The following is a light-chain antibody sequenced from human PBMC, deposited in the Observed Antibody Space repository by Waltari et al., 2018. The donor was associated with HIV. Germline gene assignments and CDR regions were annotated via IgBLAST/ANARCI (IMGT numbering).Light chain of an antibody. J-gene: IGKJ2*01. Sequence: DIQMTQSPSTLSASVGDRVTITCRASQSISSWLAWYQHKPGKAPNLLIYKASRLESGVPSRFSGSGSGTEFTLTISSLQPDDFATYYCQQYHSYPYTFGQGTKLEIK. CDR1: QSISSW. CDR2: KAS. CDR3: QQYHSYPYT. V-gene: IGKV1-5*03.